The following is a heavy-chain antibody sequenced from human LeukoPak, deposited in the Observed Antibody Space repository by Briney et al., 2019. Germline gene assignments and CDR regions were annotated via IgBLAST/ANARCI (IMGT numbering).Heavy chain of an antibody. CDR1: GFTFSSYA. D-gene: IGHD3-16*02. CDR2: ISGSGGST. V-gene: IGHV3-23*01. J-gene: IGHJ4*02. CDR3: AKDQVLRLGELSLSGSDY. Sequence: GGSLRLSCAASGFTFSSYAMSWVRQAPGKGLEWVSAISGSGGSTYYADSVKGRFTISRDNSKNTLYLQMNSLRAEDTAVYYCAKDQVLRLGELSLSGSDYWGQGTLVTVSS.